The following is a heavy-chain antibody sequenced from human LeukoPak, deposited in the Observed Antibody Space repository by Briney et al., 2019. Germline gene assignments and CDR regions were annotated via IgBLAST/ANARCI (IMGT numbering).Heavy chain of an antibody. CDR1: GFTFSSYA. D-gene: IGHD1-26*01. CDR2: TRDSGSST. CDR3: AKYGPQDSGSSHFDY. V-gene: IGHV3-23*01. J-gene: IGHJ4*02. Sequence: GGSLRLSCAASGFTFSSYAMSWVRQAPGKGLEWVSATRDSGSSTHYADSVKGRFTTSRDNSKNTLFLQMNSLRAEDTAIYYCAKYGPQDSGSSHFDYWGQGALVTVSS.